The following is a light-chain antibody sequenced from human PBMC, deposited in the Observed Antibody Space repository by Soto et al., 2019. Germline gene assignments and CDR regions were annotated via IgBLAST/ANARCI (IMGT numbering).Light chain of an antibody. CDR2: XXS. CDR3: QQYSSFSWT. Sequence: DIQMTQSPSTLSASVGDRVTITCRASQTISSWLAWYQQKPGKAPQXXLPXXSHLERGAPSRPRGSRSGPELSPTISSLQPDDFATFYCQQYSSFSWTFGQGPKGDIK. V-gene: IGKV1-5*01. CDR1: QTISSW. J-gene: IGKJ1*01.